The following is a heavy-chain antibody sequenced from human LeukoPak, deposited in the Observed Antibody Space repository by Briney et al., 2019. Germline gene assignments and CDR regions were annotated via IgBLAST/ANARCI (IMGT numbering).Heavy chain of an antibody. J-gene: IGHJ4*02. CDR1: GGSFSSTSYY. CDR3: AREGSGAGQDY. D-gene: IGHD1-26*01. CDR2: IYYSGST. V-gene: IGHV4-39*02. Sequence: PSETLSLTCTVSGGSFSSTSYYWGWIRQPPGKGLEWIGNIYYSGSTSYNPSLKSRVTISVDTSRNQFSLKLTSVTAADTAVYYCAREGSGAGQDYWGQGTLVTVSS.